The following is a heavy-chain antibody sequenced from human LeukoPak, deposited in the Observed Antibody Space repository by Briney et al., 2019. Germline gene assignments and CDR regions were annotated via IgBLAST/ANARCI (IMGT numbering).Heavy chain of an antibody. D-gene: IGHD2-2*01. CDR2: ISGSGGST. J-gene: IGHJ6*04. CDR3: AKDIVVVPAATSGMDV. Sequence: GGSLRLSCAASGFTFSSYAMSWVRQAPGKGLEWVSAISGSGGSTYYADSVKGRFTISRDTSKNTLYLQMNSLRAEDTAVYYCAKDIVVVPAATSGMDVWGKGTTVTVSS. CDR1: GFTFSSYA. V-gene: IGHV3-23*01.